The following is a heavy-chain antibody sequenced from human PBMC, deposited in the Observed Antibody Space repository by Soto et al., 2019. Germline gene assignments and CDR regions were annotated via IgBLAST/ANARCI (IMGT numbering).Heavy chain of an antibody. CDR2: IYYSGST. D-gene: IGHD3-10*01. V-gene: IGHV4-39*01. Sequence: ETLSLTCTVSGGSISSSSYYWGWIRQPPGKGLEWIGSIYYSGSTYYNPSLKSRVTISVDTSKNQFSLKLSSVTAADTAVYYCARLTMVRGGHIDYWGQGTLVTVSS. CDR3: ARLTMVRGGHIDY. CDR1: GGSISSSSYY. J-gene: IGHJ4*02.